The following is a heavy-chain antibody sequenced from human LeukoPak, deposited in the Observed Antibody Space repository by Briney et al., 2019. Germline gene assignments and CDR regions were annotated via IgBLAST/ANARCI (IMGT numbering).Heavy chain of an antibody. J-gene: IGHJ6*02. V-gene: IGHV1-24*01. Sequence: ASVKVSCKVSGYTLTALSMHWVRQAPGKGLEWMGGFDPEDGETIYAQKFQGRATMTEDTSTDTAYMELSSLRSEDTAVYSCATGTNAYYDGMDVWGQGTTVTVSS. CDR1: GYTLTALS. CDR2: FDPEDGET. CDR3: ATGTNAYYDGMDV. D-gene: IGHD3-3*01.